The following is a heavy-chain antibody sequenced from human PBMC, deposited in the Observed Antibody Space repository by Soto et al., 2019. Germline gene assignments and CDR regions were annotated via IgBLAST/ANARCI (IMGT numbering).Heavy chain of an antibody. CDR1: GFTFSSYG. V-gene: IGHV3-33*01. J-gene: IGHJ4*02. CDR3: ARDLAQLWFGESPGN. D-gene: IGHD3-10*01. Sequence: GGSLRLSCAASGFTFSSYGMHWVRQAPGKGLEWVAVIWYDGSNKYYADSVKGRFTISRDNSKNTLYLQMNSLRAEDTAVYYWARDLAQLWFGESPGNWGQGTLVTVSS. CDR2: IWYDGSNK.